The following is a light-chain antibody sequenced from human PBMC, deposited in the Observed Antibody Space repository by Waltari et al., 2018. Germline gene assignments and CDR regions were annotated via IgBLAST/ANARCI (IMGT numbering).Light chain of an antibody. J-gene: IGLJ2*01. CDR2: DVT. V-gene: IGLV2-23*02. CDR3: CSYAGNRIWI. Sequence: QSALAQPASVSGSPGRSITISCSGSSRYVGGYDLSSGYQQKPGRAPTLIISDVTERPSGVSDRFSGSKSGNTASLTISGLLPEDEADYYCCSYAGNRIWIFGGGTKVTVL. CDR1: SRYVGGYDL.